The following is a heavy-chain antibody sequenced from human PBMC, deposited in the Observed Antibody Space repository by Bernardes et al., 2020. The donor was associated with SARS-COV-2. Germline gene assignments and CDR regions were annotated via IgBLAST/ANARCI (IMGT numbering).Heavy chain of an antibody. CDR2: FDPEDGEA. CDR3: TTSLSLTVVVYAFDI. D-gene: IGHD3-22*01. Sequence: ASVKVSCKVSGYTLSDLSMHWVRQAPGKGLEWMGSFDPEDGEAVYAQKLLGRVTMTADTSTYTSYMELSSLRSDDMAVYYCTTSLSLTVVVYAFDIWGQGTTVIVSS. CDR1: GYTLSDLS. J-gene: IGHJ3*02. V-gene: IGHV1-24*01.